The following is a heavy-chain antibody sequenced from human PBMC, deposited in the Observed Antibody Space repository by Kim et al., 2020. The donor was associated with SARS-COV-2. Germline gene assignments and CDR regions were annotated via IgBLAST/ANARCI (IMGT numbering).Heavy chain of an antibody. CDR2: INHSGST. J-gene: IGHJ4*02. D-gene: IGHD2-15*01. Sequence: SETLSLTCAVYGGSFSGYYWSWIRQPPGKRLEWIGEINHSGSTNYNPSLKSRVTISVDTSKNQFSLKLSSVTAADTAVYYCARVGYCSGGSCRFFDYWGQGTLVTVSS. CDR3: ARVGYCSGGSCRFFDY. V-gene: IGHV4-34*01. CDR1: GGSFSGYY.